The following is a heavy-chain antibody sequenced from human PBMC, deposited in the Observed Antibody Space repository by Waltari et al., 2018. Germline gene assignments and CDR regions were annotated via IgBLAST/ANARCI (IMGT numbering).Heavy chain of an antibody. D-gene: IGHD2-21*01. Sequence: PLVECGGGVVQPGGSLRRSCAAPGFTCSDHILHWVRRAPGKGLEWVAAISYDGFSKYYADSVKCRFTIAGDTSKTTVDLQMNSLSTEDTAVYYCARKGGTSAYSGYFDSWGQGTLVTVSS. J-gene: IGHJ4*02. CDR1: GFTCSDHI. CDR2: ISYDGFSK. V-gene: IGHV3-30-3*01. CDR3: ARKGGTSAYSGYFDS.